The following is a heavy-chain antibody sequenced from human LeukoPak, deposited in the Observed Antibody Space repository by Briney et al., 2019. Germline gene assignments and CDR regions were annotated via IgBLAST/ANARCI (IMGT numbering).Heavy chain of an antibody. J-gene: IGHJ4*02. CDR3: AKGPSWLFDY. CDR2: VSPSGGVT. Sequence: GGSLRLSCADSGFSFSSNAMSWVRQAPGKGLEWVSTVSPSGGVTYYADSVKGRFTVSRDKSKNTLYLQMNSLRAEDTAVCYCAKGPSWLFDYWGQGTLVTVSS. D-gene: IGHD5-12*01. V-gene: IGHV3-23*01. CDR1: GFSFSSNA.